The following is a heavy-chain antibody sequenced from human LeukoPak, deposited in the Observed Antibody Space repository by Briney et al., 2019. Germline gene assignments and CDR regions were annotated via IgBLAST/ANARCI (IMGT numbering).Heavy chain of an antibody. CDR3: ARDLGAVTTLGYYYYYYMDV. Sequence: ASVKVSCKASGYTFTGYYMHWVRQAPGQGLEWMGWINPNSGGTNYAQKFQGRVTMTWDTSISTAYMELSRLRSDDTAVYYCARDLGAVTTLGYYYYYYMDVWGKGTTVTVSS. V-gene: IGHV1-2*02. D-gene: IGHD4-17*01. CDR2: INPNSGGT. CDR1: GYTFTGYY. J-gene: IGHJ6*03.